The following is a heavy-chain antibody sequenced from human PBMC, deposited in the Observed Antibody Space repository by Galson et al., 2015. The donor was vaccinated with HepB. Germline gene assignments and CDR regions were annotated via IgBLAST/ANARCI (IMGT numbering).Heavy chain of an antibody. CDR2: IYPGDSDT. J-gene: IGHJ5*02. Sequence: QSGAEVKKPGESLKISCKGSGYRFTNYWIGWVRQMPGKGLEWMGIIYPGDSDTRYSPSFQGQVTISADKSINTAYLQWSGLRASDTAMYYCARLTDDYSNYDVEGRWFDPWGQGTLVTVSS. CDR3: ARLTDDYSNYDVEGRWFDP. V-gene: IGHV5-51*01. D-gene: IGHD4-11*01. CDR1: GYRFTNYW.